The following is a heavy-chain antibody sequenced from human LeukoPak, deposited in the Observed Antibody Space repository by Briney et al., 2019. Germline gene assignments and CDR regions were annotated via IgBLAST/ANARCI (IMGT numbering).Heavy chain of an antibody. Sequence: PGGSLRLSCAASGFTFSDYYMSWIRQAPGKGLEWVSYISSSSSYTNYADSVKGRFTISRDNAKNSLYLQMNSLGAEDTAVYYCARAYDSSGWYTYYFDYWGQGTLVTVSS. CDR1: GFTFSDYY. V-gene: IGHV3-11*05. D-gene: IGHD6-19*01. CDR3: ARAYDSSGWYTYYFDY. CDR2: ISSSSSYT. J-gene: IGHJ4*02.